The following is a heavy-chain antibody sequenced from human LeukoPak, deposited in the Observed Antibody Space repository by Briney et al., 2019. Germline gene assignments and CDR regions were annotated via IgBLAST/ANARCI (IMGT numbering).Heavy chain of an antibody. Sequence: GGSLRLSCAASGFTFSNYDMTWIRQAPGKGLEWVSVINYSGVSTNYADSVKGRFIISRDNSKNTVYLQMNSLRVEDTAVYYCAKDQNWEGGYWGQGTLVTVSS. J-gene: IGHJ4*02. CDR3: AKDQNWEGGY. D-gene: IGHD7-27*01. V-gene: IGHV3-23*01. CDR2: INYSGVST. CDR1: GFTFSNYD.